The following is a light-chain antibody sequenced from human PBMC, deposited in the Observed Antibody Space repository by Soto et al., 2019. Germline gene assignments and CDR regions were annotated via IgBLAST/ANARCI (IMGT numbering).Light chain of an antibody. CDR1: QSVSSN. J-gene: IGKJ1*01. CDR2: DAS. V-gene: IGKV3-15*01. Sequence: EIVMTQSPATLSVSPGERATLSCRASQSVSSNLVWYQQKPGQAPRLLIYDASSRATGIPARFSGSGSGTEFNLTISSLQSEDFAVYYCQQYNNWPRTFGQGTKVEIK. CDR3: QQYNNWPRT.